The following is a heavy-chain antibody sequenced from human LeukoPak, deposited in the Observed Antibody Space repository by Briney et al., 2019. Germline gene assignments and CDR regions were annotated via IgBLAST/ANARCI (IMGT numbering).Heavy chain of an antibody. CDR2: IIPIFGTA. CDR3: ARAKIWFGELSLPLDY. D-gene: IGHD3-10*01. V-gene: IGHV1-69*13. CDR1: GGTFSSYA. Sequence: GASVKVSFKASGGTFSSYAISWVRQAPGQGLEWMGGIIPIFGTANYAQKFQGRVTITADESTSTAYMELSSLRSEDTAVYYCARAKIWFGELSLPLDYWGQGTLVTVSS. J-gene: IGHJ4*02.